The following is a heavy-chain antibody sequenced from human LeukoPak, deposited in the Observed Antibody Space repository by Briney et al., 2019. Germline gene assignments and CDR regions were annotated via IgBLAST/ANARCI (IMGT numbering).Heavy chain of an antibody. J-gene: IGHJ4*02. Sequence: SESMSLTCTVSGGSISSYYWSWIRQPAGKGLEWVGRIYTSGSSNYNPSLKSRVTMSVDTSKNQFSLKLSSVTAADTAVYYCARVSGSYTDYWGQGTLVTVSS. CDR1: GGSISSYY. CDR2: IYTSGSS. D-gene: IGHD1-26*01. V-gene: IGHV4-4*07. CDR3: ARVSGSYTDY.